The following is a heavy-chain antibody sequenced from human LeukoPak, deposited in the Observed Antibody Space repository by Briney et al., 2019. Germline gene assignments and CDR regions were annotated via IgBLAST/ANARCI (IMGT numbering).Heavy chain of an antibody. Sequence: GGSLRLSCTASGFPFSSYAMNWVRQAPGKGLEWVSSITGSSSHIYYADSVKGRFTISRDNSKNTLYLQMNSLRAEDTAVYYCARGQTKVITVLNYWGQGTLVTVSS. V-gene: IGHV3-21*01. CDR3: ARGQTKVITVLNY. CDR1: GFPFSSYA. J-gene: IGHJ4*02. D-gene: IGHD2/OR15-2a*01. CDR2: ITGSSSHI.